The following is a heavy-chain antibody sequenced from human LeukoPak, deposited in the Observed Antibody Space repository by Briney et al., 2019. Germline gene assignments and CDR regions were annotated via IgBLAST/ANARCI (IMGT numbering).Heavy chain of an antibody. CDR3: AKSYGDYRYYFDY. D-gene: IGHD4-17*01. J-gene: IGHJ4*02. CDR2: ISGNGGYT. CDR1: GFVFSTYA. Sequence: GGSLRLSCAASGFVFSTYAMHWVRQAPGKGLEYVSGISGNGGYTDYANSVKGRFTISRDNSKNSLYLQMNSLRTEDTALYYCAKSYGDYRYYFDYWGQGALVTVSS. V-gene: IGHV3-64*01.